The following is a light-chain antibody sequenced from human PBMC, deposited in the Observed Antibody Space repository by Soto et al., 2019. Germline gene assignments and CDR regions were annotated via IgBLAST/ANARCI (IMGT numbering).Light chain of an antibody. J-gene: IGKJ3*01. Sequence: DIQMTQSPSTLSASVGDRVTITCRASQSISSWLAWYQQKPGKAPKLLIYDASSLESGVASRFSGSGSGTEFTLTISSLQPDDFATYYCQQYNSYLFTFGPGTKVDIK. CDR1: QSISSW. CDR2: DAS. CDR3: QQYNSYLFT. V-gene: IGKV1-5*01.